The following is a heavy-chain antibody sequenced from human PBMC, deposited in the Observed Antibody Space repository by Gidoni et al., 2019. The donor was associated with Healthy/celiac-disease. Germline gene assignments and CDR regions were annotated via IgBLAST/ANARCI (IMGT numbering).Heavy chain of an antibody. D-gene: IGHD3-22*01. CDR3: ARKTLPGHYDRSGYYFDY. CDR1: GGTFSSYA. J-gene: IGHJ4*02. Sequence: QVQLVQSGAEVKKPGSSVKVSCKASGGTFSSYAISWVRQAPGQGLEWMGGIIPIFGTANYAQKFQGRVTITADESTSTAYMELSSLRSEDTAVYYCARKTLPGHYDRSGYYFDYWGQGTLVTVSS. V-gene: IGHV1-69*19. CDR2: IIPIFGTA.